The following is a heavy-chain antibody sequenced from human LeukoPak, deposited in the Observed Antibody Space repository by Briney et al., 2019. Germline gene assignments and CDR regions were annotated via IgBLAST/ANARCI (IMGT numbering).Heavy chain of an antibody. CDR3: AKGVGLLHYDSK. CDR1: GFTFSSYA. V-gene: IGHV3-30*18. CDR2: ISYDGSNK. J-gene: IGHJ4*02. D-gene: IGHD3-22*01. Sequence: AGSLRLSCAASGFTFSSYAMSWVRQAPGKGLEWVAVISYDGSNKYYADSVKGRFTISRDNSKNTLYLQMNSLRAEDTAVYYCAKGVGLLHYDSKGGQGTLVTVSS.